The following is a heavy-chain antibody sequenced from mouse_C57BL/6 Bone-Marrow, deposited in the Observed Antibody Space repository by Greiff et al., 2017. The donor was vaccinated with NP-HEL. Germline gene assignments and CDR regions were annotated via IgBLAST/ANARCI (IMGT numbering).Heavy chain of an antibody. Sequence: EVKLVESGGGLVKPGGSLKLSCAASGFTFSSYAMSWVRQTPEKRLEWVATISDGGSYTYYPDNVKGRFTISRDNAKNNLYLQMSHLKSEDTAMYYCARLTVVPFAYWGQGTLVTVSA. D-gene: IGHD1-1*01. J-gene: IGHJ3*01. CDR3: ARLTVVPFAY. V-gene: IGHV5-4*03. CDR1: GFTFSSYA. CDR2: ISDGGSYT.